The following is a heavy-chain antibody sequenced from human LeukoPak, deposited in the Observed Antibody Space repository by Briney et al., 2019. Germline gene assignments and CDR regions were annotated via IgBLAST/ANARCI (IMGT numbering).Heavy chain of an antibody. V-gene: IGHV3-30-3*01. CDR2: VSNDGTNK. J-gene: IGHJ3*02. Sequence: GSLRLSCAASGFTVSNYAIHWVRQAPGKGLEWVAVVSNDGTNKLYADSVKGRLTISRDNSKATVYLQVNSLSPEDTALYYCAKRRIPGRVDDAFDIWGQGTMVTVSS. CDR3: AKRRIPGRVDDAFDI. D-gene: IGHD5-18*01. CDR1: GFTVSNYA.